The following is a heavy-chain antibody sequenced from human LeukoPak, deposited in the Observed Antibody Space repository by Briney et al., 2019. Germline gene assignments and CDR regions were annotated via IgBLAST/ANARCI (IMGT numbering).Heavy chain of an antibody. D-gene: IGHD4-17*01. CDR1: GDSISSSSYY. Sequence: RSSETLSLTCTVSGDSISSSSYYWGWIRQPPGKGLEWIGSIHYSGSTYYNPSLKSRVTISVDTSKNQFSLRLNSVTATDMAVYYCARHRPFTVTVDYWGQGTLVTVSS. CDR3: ARHRPFTVTVDY. V-gene: IGHV4-39*01. J-gene: IGHJ4*02. CDR2: IHYSGST.